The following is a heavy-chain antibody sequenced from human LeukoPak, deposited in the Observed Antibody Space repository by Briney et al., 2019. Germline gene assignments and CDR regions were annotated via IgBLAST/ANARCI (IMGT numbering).Heavy chain of an antibody. Sequence: GGSLRLSCAASGFTFSSYAMSWVRQAPGKGLEWVSSISGRGNRTYYADSVKGRFTISRDNSKNTLFLQMNSLRAEDTAVYYCAKNLYCGGGSCYPSALGMDVWGQGTTVTVSS. CDR2: ISGRGNRT. J-gene: IGHJ6*02. CDR3: AKNLYCGGGSCYPSALGMDV. D-gene: IGHD2-15*01. CDR1: GFTFSSYA. V-gene: IGHV3-23*01.